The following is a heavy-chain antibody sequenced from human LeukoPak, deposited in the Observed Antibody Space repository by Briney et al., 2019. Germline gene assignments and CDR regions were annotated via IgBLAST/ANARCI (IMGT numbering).Heavy chain of an antibody. Sequence: PGGSLRLSCAASGFTFSSYGMHWVRQAPGKGLEWVSAISGSGGSTYYADSVKGRFTISRDNSKNTLYLQMNSLRAEDTAVYYCAKFPTARYCSGGSCYSEYYFDYWGQGTLVTVSS. J-gene: IGHJ4*02. D-gene: IGHD2-15*01. CDR3: AKFPTARYCSGGSCYSEYYFDY. CDR2: ISGSGGST. CDR1: GFTFSSYG. V-gene: IGHV3-23*01.